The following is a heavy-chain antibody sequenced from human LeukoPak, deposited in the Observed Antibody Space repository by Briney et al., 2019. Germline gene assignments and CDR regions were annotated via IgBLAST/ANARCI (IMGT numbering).Heavy chain of an antibody. CDR3: AKGRWWFDP. J-gene: IGHJ5*02. Sequence: GGSLRLSCAASGFTFSSYTMTWVRQAPGKGLEWVSSISGSGDNTYYADSVKGRFTAFRDNSRDTLYLQMNSLGADDTAVYYCAKGRWWFDPWGQGTLVTVSS. CDR2: ISGSGDNT. CDR1: GFTFSSYT. V-gene: IGHV3-23*01. D-gene: IGHD6-13*01.